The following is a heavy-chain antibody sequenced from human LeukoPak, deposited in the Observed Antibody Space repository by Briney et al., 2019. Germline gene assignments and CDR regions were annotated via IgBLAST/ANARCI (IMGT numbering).Heavy chain of an antibody. V-gene: IGHV1-69*13. CDR2: IIPIFGTA. CDR3: AREVHAGTPGHFDY. J-gene: IGHJ4*02. CDR1: GGTFSSYA. D-gene: IGHD6-13*01. Sequence: ASVKVSCKASGGTFSSYAISWVRQAPGQGLEWMGGIIPIFGTANYAQKFQGRVTITADESTSTAYMELSSLRSEDTAVYYCAREVHAGTPGHFDYWGQGTLVTVSS.